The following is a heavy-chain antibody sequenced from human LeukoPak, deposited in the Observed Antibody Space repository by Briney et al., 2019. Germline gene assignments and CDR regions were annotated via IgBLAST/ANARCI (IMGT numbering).Heavy chain of an antibody. CDR1: GFTFTSYW. Sequence: SGGSLRLSCAASGFTFTSYWMSWVRQAPGKGLEWVANIKPDGSAKYYVDSVRGRFTISRDNAKNSLYLQMNSLRAEDTAVYYCARDGGGYRFYNWFDPWGQGTLVTVSS. V-gene: IGHV3-7*01. CDR2: IKPDGSAK. D-gene: IGHD5-12*01. J-gene: IGHJ5*02. CDR3: ARDGGGYRFYNWFDP.